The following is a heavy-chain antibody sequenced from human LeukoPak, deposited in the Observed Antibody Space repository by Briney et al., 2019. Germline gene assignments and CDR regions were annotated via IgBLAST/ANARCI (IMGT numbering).Heavy chain of an antibody. V-gene: IGHV3-74*01. J-gene: IGHJ4*03. CDR2: INSDGSST. CDR1: GLTFSSYW. D-gene: IGHD6-19*01. Sequence: GGSLRLSCAACGLTFSSYWMHWLRQAPGKGLVWVSRINSDGSSTSYADSVKGRFTISRDNAKNTLYLQMNSLRAEDTAVDYGSTNTSGGLGDLDQWGQGTLVTVSP. CDR3: STNTSGGLGDLDQ.